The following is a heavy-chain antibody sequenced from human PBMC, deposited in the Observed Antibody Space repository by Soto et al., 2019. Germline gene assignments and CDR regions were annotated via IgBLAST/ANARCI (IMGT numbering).Heavy chain of an antibody. CDR2: IKADNTNT. D-gene: IGHD6-19*01. J-gene: IGHJ4*02. Sequence: ASVKVSCKASGFTFSGYTIHWVRQAPGQRLEWMGWIKADNTNTKYSQKFLGRVTITRDTSASTVYMELSSLRSEDTAVYYCAREGGWYVDYWGQGTLVTVSS. CDR3: AREGGWYVDY. CDR1: GFTFSGYT. V-gene: IGHV1-3*01.